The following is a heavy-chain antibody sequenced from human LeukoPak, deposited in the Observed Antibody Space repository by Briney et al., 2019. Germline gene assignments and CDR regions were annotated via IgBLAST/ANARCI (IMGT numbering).Heavy chain of an antibody. CDR3: ARDLSPYYYYYMDV. V-gene: IGHV1-18*01. Sequence: ASVKVSCKASGGTFSSYAISWVRQAPGQGLEWMGWINTYNGNTNYAQKLQGRVTMTTDTSTSTAYMEVRSLRSDDTAVYYCARDLSPYYYYYMDVWGKGTTVTISS. CDR1: GGTFSSYA. CDR2: INTYNGNT. J-gene: IGHJ6*03.